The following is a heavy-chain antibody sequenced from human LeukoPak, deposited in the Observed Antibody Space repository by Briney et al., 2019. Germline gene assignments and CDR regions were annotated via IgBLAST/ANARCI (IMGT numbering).Heavy chain of an antibody. V-gene: IGHV1-2*02. CDR2: INPDNGDT. Sequence: ASVKVSCSASGYTFTDCYIHLVRQAPGQGLEWMGWINPDNGDTNYAQKFQGRVTMTRDTSIRTVYMDLSRLRSDDTAVFYCTRDARVGNWFDPWGQGTQVTVSS. CDR3: TRDARVGNWFDP. J-gene: IGHJ5*02. D-gene: IGHD2-2*01. CDR1: GYTFTDCY.